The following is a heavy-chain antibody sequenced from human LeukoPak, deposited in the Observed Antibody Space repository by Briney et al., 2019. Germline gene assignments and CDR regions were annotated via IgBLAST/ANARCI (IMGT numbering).Heavy chain of an antibody. J-gene: IGHJ6*02. CDR1: GFTFSSYS. D-gene: IGHD5-18*01. CDR3: ARAKSTGIQHYYYGMDV. Sequence: PGGSLRLSCAASGFTFSSYSMNWVRQAPGKGLEWVSSISSSSSYIYYADSVKGRFTISRDNAKNSLYLQMNSLRAGDTAVYYCARAKSTGIQHYYYGMDVWGQGTTVTVSS. CDR2: ISSSSSYI. V-gene: IGHV3-21*01.